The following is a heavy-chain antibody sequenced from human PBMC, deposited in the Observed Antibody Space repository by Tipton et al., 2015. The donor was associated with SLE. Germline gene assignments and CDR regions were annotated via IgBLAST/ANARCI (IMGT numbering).Heavy chain of an antibody. CDR1: GGSINSTSLS. Sequence: TLSLTCTVSGGSINSTSLSFGWVRQPPGKGLGWVGHIYYSGSTYYNPSLKSRVTISLATSKSQFSLKLSSVTAADTAVYFCARDRHDVWGRDWSEEINWVDPWGQGTLVIVS. V-gene: IGHV4-39*07. D-gene: IGHD3-3*01. J-gene: IGHJ5*02. CDR2: IYYSGST. CDR3: ARDRHDVWGRDWSEEINWVDP.